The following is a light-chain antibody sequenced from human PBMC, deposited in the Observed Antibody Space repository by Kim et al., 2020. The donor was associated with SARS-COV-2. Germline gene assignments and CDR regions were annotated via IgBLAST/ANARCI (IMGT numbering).Light chain of an antibody. J-gene: IGKJ2*01. V-gene: IGKV3-20*01. CDR3: QQYASAPYT. Sequence: LCPGERATLSIKDSQSVSRSLLTWYQQKTCQTPRLLIYDSSARAAGTPDRFSGSGSGTDFTLTISRVEPEDFAVYYCQQYASAPYTFGQGTKLEI. CDR2: DSS. CDR1: QSVSRSL.